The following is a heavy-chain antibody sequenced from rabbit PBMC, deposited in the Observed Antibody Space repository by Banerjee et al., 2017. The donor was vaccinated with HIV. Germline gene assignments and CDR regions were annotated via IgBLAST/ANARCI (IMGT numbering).Heavy chain of an antibody. CDR3: ARAYVIGGTRLDL. Sequence: QEQLEESGGDLVQPEGSLTLTCTASRFSLSSGAMSWVRQAPGKGLEWIACINSNTGNTVYASWAKGPFTISKTSSTTVTLQVTSLTAADTATYFCARAYVIGGTRLDLWGPGTLVTVS. CDR1: RFSLSSGAM. V-gene: IGHV1S45*01. D-gene: IGHD1-1*01. CDR2: INSNTGNT. J-gene: IGHJ3*01.